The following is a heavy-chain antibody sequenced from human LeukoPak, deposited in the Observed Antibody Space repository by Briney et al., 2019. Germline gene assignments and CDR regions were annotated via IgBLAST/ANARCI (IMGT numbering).Heavy chain of an antibody. V-gene: IGHV4-34*01. CDR1: GGSFSGYY. Sequence: SETLSLTCAVYGGSFSGYYWSWIRQPPGKGLEWIGEINHSGGTNYNPSLKSRVTISVDTSKNQFSLKLSSVTAADTAVYYCARGSGLHHGNWFDPWGQGTLVTVSS. J-gene: IGHJ5*02. CDR3: ARGSGLHHGNWFDP. D-gene: IGHD4-11*01. CDR2: INHSGGT.